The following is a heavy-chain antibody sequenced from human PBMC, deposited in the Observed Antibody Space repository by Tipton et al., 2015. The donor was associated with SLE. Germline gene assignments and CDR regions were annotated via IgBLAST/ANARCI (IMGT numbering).Heavy chain of an antibody. CDR2: IYHSGST. CDR3: ALDGWVKTRTGWFDP. V-gene: IGHV4-38-2*02. D-gene: IGHD1-26*01. CDR1: GYSISSGYC. J-gene: IGHJ5*02. Sequence: TLSLTYTVSGYSISSGYCWGWIRQPPGKGLEWIGSIYHSGSTYYNPSVKSRVTISVDTSKNQFSLKLSSVTAADTAVYYCALDGWVKTRTGWFDPWGQGTLVTVSP.